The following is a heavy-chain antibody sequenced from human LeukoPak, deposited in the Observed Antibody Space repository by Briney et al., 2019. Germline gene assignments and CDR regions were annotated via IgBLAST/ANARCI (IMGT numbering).Heavy chain of an antibody. CDR2: ISDSGTST. D-gene: IGHD2-21*02. J-gene: IGHJ6*02. CDR3: AKQVCGADCYYYYGMDV. V-gene: IGHV3-23*01. CDR1: GFTFRSYA. Sequence: GGSLRLSCAASGFTFRSYAMTWVRQAPGKGLEWVSSISDSGTSTYYADSVKGRFTISRDNSKNTLYLQMNSLRAEDTALYYCAKQVCGADCYYYYGMDVWGQGTTVTVSS.